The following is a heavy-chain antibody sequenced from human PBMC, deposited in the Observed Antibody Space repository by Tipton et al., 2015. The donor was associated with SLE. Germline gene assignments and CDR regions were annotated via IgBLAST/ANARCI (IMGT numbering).Heavy chain of an antibody. V-gene: IGHV3-30*03. CDR1: GFTFSSYS. Sequence: SLRLSCAASGFTFSSYSMNWVRQAPGKGLDWVALISYDGSKKYYSDSVKGRFSISRDNSKNLLFLQMNSLRGEDTAVYYCARVPAAISGFGMDVWGQGTTVTVSS. CDR3: ARVPAAISGFGMDV. J-gene: IGHJ6*02. D-gene: IGHD2-2*01. CDR2: ISYDGSKK.